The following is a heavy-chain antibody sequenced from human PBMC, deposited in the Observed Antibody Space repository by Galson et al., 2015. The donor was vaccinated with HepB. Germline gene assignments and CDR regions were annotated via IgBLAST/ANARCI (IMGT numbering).Heavy chain of an antibody. CDR3: ARAVGYYYYGMDV. CDR1: GFTFSSYA. D-gene: IGHD3-16*01. V-gene: IGHV3-23*01. J-gene: IGHJ6*02. CDR2: FSGSGGST. Sequence: SLRLSCAASGFTFSSYAMSWVRQAPGKGLEWVSAFSGSGGSTYYADSVKGRFTISRDNSKNTLKLQMNSLRAEDTAVYYCARAVGYYYYGMDVWGQGTTVTVAS.